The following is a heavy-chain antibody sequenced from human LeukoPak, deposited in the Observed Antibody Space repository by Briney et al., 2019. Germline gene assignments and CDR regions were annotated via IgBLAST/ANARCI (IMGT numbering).Heavy chain of an antibody. CDR2: ISAYNGNT. V-gene: IGHV1-18*01. Sequence: ASVKVSCKASGYTFTSYGISWVRQAPGQGLEWMGWISAYNGNTNYAQKLQGRVTMTTDTSTSTAYMELRSLRSDDTAVYYCARDHIDLIAVGGIDYWGQGTLVTVSS. D-gene: IGHD6-19*01. CDR1: GYTFTSYG. J-gene: IGHJ4*02. CDR3: ARDHIDLIAVGGIDY.